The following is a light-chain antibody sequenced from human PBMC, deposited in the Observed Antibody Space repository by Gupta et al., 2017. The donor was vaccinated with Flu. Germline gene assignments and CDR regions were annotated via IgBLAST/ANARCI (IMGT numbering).Light chain of an antibody. CDR1: KLGDKN. V-gene: IGLV3-1*01. J-gene: IGLJ2*01. CDR3: RASNSSSV. Sequence: SYELTQPPSVSVSPGQTASITCSGDKLGDKNACWYQQKPGQSPGLVIYQDNKRPSGIPYGSSGSTSGTKKNLTISGTEAVEEEYYYCRASNSSSVFGGGTKLTVL. CDR2: QDN.